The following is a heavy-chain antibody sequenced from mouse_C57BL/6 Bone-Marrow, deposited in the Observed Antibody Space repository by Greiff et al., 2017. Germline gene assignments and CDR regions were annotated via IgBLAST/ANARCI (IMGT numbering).Heavy chain of an antibody. CDR2: IYTRSGNT. CDR3: ARGLPTWFAY. J-gene: IGHJ3*01. V-gene: IGHV1-81*01. Sequence: VKLMESGAELARPGASVKLSCKASGYTFTSYGIRWVKQRTGPGLEWIGEIYTRSGNTYYKEKFKGKATLTADKSSSTAYMELRSLTSEDSAVYFCARGLPTWFAYWGQGTLVTVSA. D-gene: IGHD2-2*01. CDR1: GYTFTSYG.